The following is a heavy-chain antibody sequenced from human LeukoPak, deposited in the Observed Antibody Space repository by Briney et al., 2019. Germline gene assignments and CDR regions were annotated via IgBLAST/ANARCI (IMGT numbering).Heavy chain of an antibody. V-gene: IGHV4-34*01. CDR3: ARGTIKLLDV. CDR2: INHSGST. Sequence: SETLSLTCAVYGGSFSGYYWSWIRQPPGKGLEWIGEINHSGSTNYNPSLKSRVTISVDTSKNQFSLKLSSVTAADTAVYYCARGTIKLLDVWGQGTTVTDSS. J-gene: IGHJ6*02. CDR1: GGSFSGYY. D-gene: IGHD5-24*01.